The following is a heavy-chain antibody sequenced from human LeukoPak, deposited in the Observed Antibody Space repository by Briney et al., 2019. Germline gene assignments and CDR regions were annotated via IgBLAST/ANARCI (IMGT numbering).Heavy chain of an antibody. V-gene: IGHV6-1*01. Sequence: SQTLSLTCAISGDSVSSNSAAWNWIRQSPSRGLEWLGRTYYRSKWYNKYAVSVKSRITINPDTSKSQFSLHLNSVTAEDTAVYYCARGPLGTGAFDIWGQGTMVTVSS. CDR2: TYYRSKWYN. CDR3: ARGPLGTGAFDI. J-gene: IGHJ3*02. D-gene: IGHD6-13*01. CDR1: GDSVSSNSAA.